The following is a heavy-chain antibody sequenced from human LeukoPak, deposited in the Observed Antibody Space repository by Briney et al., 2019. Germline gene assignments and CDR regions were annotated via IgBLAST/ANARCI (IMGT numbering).Heavy chain of an antibody. CDR1: GFTFSSYS. J-gene: IGHJ6*03. CDR3: ARDFRYYDFWSGYYHYYYYMDV. D-gene: IGHD3-3*01. Sequence: GGSLRLSCAASGFTFSSYSMNWVRQAPGKGLEWVSSISSSSSYIYYADSVKGRFTISRDNAKNSLYLQMNSLRAEDTAVYYCARDFRYYDFWSGYYHYYYYMDVWGKGTTVTVSS. CDR2: ISSSSSYI. V-gene: IGHV3-21*04.